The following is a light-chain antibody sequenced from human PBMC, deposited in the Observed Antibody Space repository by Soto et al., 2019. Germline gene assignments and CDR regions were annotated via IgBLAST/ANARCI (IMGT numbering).Light chain of an antibody. Sequence: DILMTQSPDSLAVSLGERATINCKSSQSILYSSSNKNYLAWYQQKPRQPPKLLMYWASTRESGVPDRFSGSGSGTDFTLTISSLQAEDVAVYYCQQYYITPLTFGGGTKVDIK. CDR2: WAS. V-gene: IGKV4-1*01. CDR3: QQYYITPLT. J-gene: IGKJ4*01. CDR1: QSILYSSSNKNY.